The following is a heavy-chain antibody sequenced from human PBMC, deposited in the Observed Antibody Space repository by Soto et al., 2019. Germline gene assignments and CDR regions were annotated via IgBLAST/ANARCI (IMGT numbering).Heavy chain of an antibody. CDR3: ARVRVLRYFDWLSPHYYYYGMDV. Sequence: SETLSLTCAVYGGSFSGYFWNWIRQPPGKGLEWIGEINHSGSTNYNPSLKSRVTISVDTSKNQFSLKLSSVTAADTAVYYCARVRVLRYFDWLSPHYYYYGMDVWGQGTTVTVSS. D-gene: IGHD3-9*01. J-gene: IGHJ6*02. V-gene: IGHV4-34*01. CDR2: INHSGST. CDR1: GGSFSGYF.